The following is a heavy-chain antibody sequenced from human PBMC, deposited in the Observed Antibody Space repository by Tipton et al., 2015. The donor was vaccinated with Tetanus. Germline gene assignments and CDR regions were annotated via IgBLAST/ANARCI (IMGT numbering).Heavy chain of an antibody. CDR2: IYIPESA. CDR3: ARVANRSRRRGYDL. V-gene: IGHV4-4*08. J-gene: IGHJ3*01. Sequence: TLSLTCTVSGDSISSSYWSWIRQPPGKGLEWIGYIYIPESAKNYNPSLQSRVTISIDTSKSQFSMKLTSVTAADTAVYYCARVANRSRRRGYDLWGQGKMVIVSS. CDR1: GDSISSSY. D-gene: IGHD3-16*01.